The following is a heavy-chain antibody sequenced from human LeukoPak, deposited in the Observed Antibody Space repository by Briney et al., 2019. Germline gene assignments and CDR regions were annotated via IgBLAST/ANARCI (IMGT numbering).Heavy chain of an antibody. V-gene: IGHV4-34*01. CDR3: ARAGLSIFGMITPNWFDP. J-gene: IGHJ5*02. CDR2: ISHSGST. D-gene: IGHD3-3*01. Sequence: SETLSLTCCVYGGSFSDYYWTWIRQPPGKGLEWIGEISHSGSTKFNPSLKSRVTISVDTSRNQFSLNLTSVTAADTAVYYCARAGLSIFGMITPNWFDPWGQGTLVSVSS. CDR1: GGSFSDYY.